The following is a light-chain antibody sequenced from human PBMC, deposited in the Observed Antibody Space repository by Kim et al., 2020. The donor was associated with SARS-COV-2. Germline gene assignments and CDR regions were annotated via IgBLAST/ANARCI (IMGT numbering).Light chain of an antibody. CDR2: EVS. Sequence: GQSVPIPCTGTSSDVGSYNRVSWYQQPPGTAPKLMIYEVSNRPSGVPDRFSGSKSGNTASLTISGLQAEDEADYYCSSYTSSSTLVFGGGTQLTVL. CDR1: SSDVGSYNR. V-gene: IGLV2-18*02. CDR3: SSYTSSSTLV. J-gene: IGLJ2*01.